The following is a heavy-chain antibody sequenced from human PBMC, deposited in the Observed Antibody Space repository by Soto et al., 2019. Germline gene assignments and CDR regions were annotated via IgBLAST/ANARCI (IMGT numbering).Heavy chain of an antibody. J-gene: IGHJ4*02. V-gene: IGHV3-30-3*01. CDR1: GFTFSSYA. CDR2: ISYDGSNK. Sequence: ESGGGVVQPGRSLRLSCAASGFTFSSYAMHWVRQAPGKGLEWVAVISYDGSNKYYADSVKGRFTISRDNSKNTLYLQMNSLRAEDTAVYYCARSYGDAKPFDYWGQGTLVTVSS. D-gene: IGHD4-17*01. CDR3: ARSYGDAKPFDY.